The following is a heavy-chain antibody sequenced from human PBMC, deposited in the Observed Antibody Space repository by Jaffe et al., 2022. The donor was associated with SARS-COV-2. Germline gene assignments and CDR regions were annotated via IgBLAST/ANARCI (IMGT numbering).Heavy chain of an antibody. V-gene: IGHV4-34*01. J-gene: IGHJ6*02. Sequence: QVQLQQWGAGLLKPSETLSLTCAVYGGSFSGYYWSWIRQPPGKGLEWIGEINHSGSTNYNPSLKSRVTISVDTSKNQFSLKLSSVTAADTAVYYCARISSRLKRGRAYYYYYGMDVWGQGTTVTVSS. D-gene: IGHD3-16*02. CDR1: GGSFSGYY. CDR3: ARISSRLKRGRAYYYYYGMDV. CDR2: INHSGST.